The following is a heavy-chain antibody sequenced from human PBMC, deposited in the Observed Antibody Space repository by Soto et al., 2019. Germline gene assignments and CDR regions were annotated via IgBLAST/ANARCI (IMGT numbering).Heavy chain of an antibody. D-gene: IGHD3-3*01. V-gene: IGHV3-23*01. J-gene: IGHJ6*02. Sequence: GGSLRLSCAASGFTFSSYAMSWVRQAPGKGLEWVSAISGSGGSTYYADSVKGRFTISRGNSKNTLYLQMNSLRAEDTAVYYCAKDYDFWSGYQNLDVWGQGTTVTVSS. CDR1: GFTFSSYA. CDR3: AKDYDFWSGYQNLDV. CDR2: ISGSGGST.